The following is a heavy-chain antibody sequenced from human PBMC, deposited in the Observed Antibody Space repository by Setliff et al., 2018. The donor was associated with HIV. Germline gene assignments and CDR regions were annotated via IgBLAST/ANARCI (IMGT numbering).Heavy chain of an antibody. V-gene: IGHV4-59*01. J-gene: IGHJ3*02. Sequence: NPSETLSLTCTVSGGSISSYYWSVFRQPPGKGLEWIGYIYYNGGTSYNPSLQSRVTISVDTPKNQFSLHLNSVTAADTAVYYCARKEKGGAFDIWGLGTLVTVS. CDR1: GGSISSYY. CDR3: ARKEKGGAFDI. CDR2: IYYNGGT.